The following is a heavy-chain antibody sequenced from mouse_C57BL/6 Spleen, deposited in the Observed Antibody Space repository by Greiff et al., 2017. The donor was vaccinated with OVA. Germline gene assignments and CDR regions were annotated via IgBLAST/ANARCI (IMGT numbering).Heavy chain of an antibody. Sequence: QVHVKQSGAELVKPGASVKISCKASGYAFSSYWMNWVKQRPGKGLEWIGQIYPGDGDTNYNGKFKGKATLTADKSSSTAYMQLSSLTSEDSAVYFCARKGELGEFDYWGQGTTLTVSS. CDR3: ARKGELGEFDY. D-gene: IGHD4-1*01. CDR1: GYAFSSYW. CDR2: IYPGDGDT. J-gene: IGHJ2*01. V-gene: IGHV1-80*01.